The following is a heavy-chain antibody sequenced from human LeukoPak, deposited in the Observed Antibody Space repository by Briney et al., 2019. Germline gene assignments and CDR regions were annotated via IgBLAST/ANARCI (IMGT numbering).Heavy chain of an antibody. J-gene: IGHJ6*03. Sequence: ASVKVSCKASGGTFSSYAISWVRQAPGQGLEWMGGIIPIFGTANYAQKFQGRVTITTDESTSTAYMELSSLRSEDTAVYYCARGSWYGSGYSHPYYYYMDVWGKGTTVTVSS. CDR2: IIPIFGTA. CDR3: ARGSWYGSGYSHPYYYYMDV. D-gene: IGHD3-22*01. V-gene: IGHV1-69*05. CDR1: GGTFSSYA.